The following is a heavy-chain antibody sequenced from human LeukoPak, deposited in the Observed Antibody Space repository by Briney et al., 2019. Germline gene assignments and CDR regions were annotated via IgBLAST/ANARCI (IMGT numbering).Heavy chain of an antibody. CDR1: GGSFSGYY. Sequence: SETLSLTCAVYGGSFSGYYWSWIRQPPGKGLEWIGEINHSGSTNYNPFLKSRVTISVDTSKNQFSLKLSSVTAADTAVYYCASARRAPTYYYGSGSYRSLYNWFDPWGQGTLVTVSS. CDR2: INHSGST. CDR3: ASARRAPTYYYGSGSYRSLYNWFDP. V-gene: IGHV4-34*01. J-gene: IGHJ5*02. D-gene: IGHD3-10*01.